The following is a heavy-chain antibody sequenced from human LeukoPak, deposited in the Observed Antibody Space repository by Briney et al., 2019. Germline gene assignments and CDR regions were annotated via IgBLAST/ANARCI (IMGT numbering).Heavy chain of an antibody. CDR2: FTPSGGST. D-gene: IGHD5-12*01. V-gene: IGHV1-46*01. CDR1: GGTVRRFG. Sequence: ASVKVSCKASGGTVRRFGISWVGQAPGQGLEWMGIFTPSGGSTTYAQKFQGRVTMTRDMSTSTVYMELSSLRSEDTAVYYCARRKYSAYDLFDYWGQGTLVTVSS. CDR3: ARRKYSAYDLFDY. J-gene: IGHJ4*02.